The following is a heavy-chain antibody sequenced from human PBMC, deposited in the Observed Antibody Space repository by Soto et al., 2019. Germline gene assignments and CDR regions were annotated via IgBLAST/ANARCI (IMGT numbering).Heavy chain of an antibody. CDR3: ARDCRPTMTTVTPDAFDI. V-gene: IGHV1-46*01. D-gene: IGHD4-17*01. CDR1: GYTFTSYY. J-gene: IGHJ3*02. Sequence: ASVKVSCKASGYTFTSYYMLWVRQSPGQGLEWMGIINPSGGSTSYAQKFQGRVTMTRDTSTSTVYMELSSLRSEDTAVYYCARDCRPTMTTVTPDAFDIWGQGTMVTVS. CDR2: INPSGGST.